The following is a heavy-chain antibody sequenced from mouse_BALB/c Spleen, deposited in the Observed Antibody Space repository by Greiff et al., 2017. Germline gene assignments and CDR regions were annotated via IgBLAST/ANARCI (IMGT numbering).Heavy chain of an antibody. CDR2: IYPGGGYT. J-gene: IGHJ4*01. D-gene: IGHD1-1*01. Sequence: QVQLQQSGAELVRPGTSVKISCKASGYTFTNYWLGWVKQRPGHGLEWIGDIYPGGGYTNYNEKFKGKATLTADTSSSTAYMQLSSLTSEDSAVYFCARGDYYAYAVDYWGQGTSVTVSS. V-gene: IGHV1-63*02. CDR3: ARGDYYAYAVDY. CDR1: GYTFTNYW.